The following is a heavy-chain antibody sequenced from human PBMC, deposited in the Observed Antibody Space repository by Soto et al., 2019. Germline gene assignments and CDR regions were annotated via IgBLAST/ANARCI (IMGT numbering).Heavy chain of an antibody. V-gene: IGHV4-31*03. CDR3: ARNYGDYVVYAFDI. CDR1: GGSISSGGYY. D-gene: IGHD4-17*01. Sequence: SETLSLTCTVSGGSISSGGYYWSWIRQNPGKGQEWIGYIYYSGSTYYIPSLKSRVTISVDTSKNQFSLKLSSVTAADTAVYYCARNYGDYVVYAFDIWGQGAMVTVSS. CDR2: IYYSGST. J-gene: IGHJ3*02.